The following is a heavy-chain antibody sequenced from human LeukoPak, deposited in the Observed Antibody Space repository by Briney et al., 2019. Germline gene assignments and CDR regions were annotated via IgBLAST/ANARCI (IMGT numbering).Heavy chain of an antibody. Sequence: SETLSLTCAVYGGSFSGYYWSWIRQPPGKGLEWIGEINHSGSTNYNPSLKSRVTISVDGSKNQFSLKLSSVTAADTAVYYCARDAERSTYARGAFDIWGQGTMVTVSS. V-gene: IGHV4-34*01. CDR2: INHSGST. CDR3: ARDAERSTYARGAFDI. D-gene: IGHD2-2*01. CDR1: GGSFSGYY. J-gene: IGHJ3*02.